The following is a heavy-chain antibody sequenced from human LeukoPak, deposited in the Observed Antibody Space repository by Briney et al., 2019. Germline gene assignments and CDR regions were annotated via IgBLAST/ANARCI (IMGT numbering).Heavy chain of an antibody. CDR1: GYTLTELS. J-gene: IGHJ3*02. CDR3: ATAPEYYYDSSAPSDAFDI. CDR2: FDPEDGET. Sequence: ASVKVSCKVSGYTLTELSMHWVLQAPGKGLEWMGGFDPEDGETIYAQKFQGRVTMTEDTSTDTAYMELSSLRSEDTAVYYCATAPEYYYDSSAPSDAFDIWGQGTMVTVSS. V-gene: IGHV1-24*01. D-gene: IGHD3-22*01.